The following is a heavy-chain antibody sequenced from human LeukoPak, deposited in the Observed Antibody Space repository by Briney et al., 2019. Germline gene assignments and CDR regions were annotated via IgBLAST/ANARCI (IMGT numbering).Heavy chain of an antibody. CDR1: GYSISSGYY. CDR3: ARQWAFMTTVTYFDY. D-gene: IGHD4-17*01. J-gene: IGHJ4*02. CDR2: IYHSGST. V-gene: IGHV4-38-2*01. Sequence: SETLSLTCAVSGYSISSGYYWGWIRQPPGKGLEWIGSIYHSGSTYYNPSLKSRVTISVDTSKNQFSLKLSSVTAADTAVYYCARQWAFMTTVTYFDYWGQGTLVTVSS.